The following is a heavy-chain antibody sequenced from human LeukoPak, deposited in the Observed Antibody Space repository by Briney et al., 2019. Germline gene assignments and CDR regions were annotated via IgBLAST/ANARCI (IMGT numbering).Heavy chain of an antibody. V-gene: IGHV3-66*01. D-gene: IGHD6-19*01. CDR1: GFTVSSNY. J-gene: IGHJ4*02. Sequence: GGSLRLSCSASGFTVSSNYMSWVRQAPGKGLKWVSVIYSGGSTYYADSVKGRFTISRDNSKNTLYLQMNSLRAEDTAVYYCARVSGWSFDYWGQGTLVTVSS. CDR2: IYSGGST. CDR3: ARVSGWSFDY.